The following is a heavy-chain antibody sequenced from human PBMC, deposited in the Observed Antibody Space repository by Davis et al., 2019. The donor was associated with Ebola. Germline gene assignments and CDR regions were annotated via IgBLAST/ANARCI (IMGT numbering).Heavy chain of an antibody. D-gene: IGHD4/OR15-4a*01. CDR1: GFTFSTYA. CDR2: INNNGDTT. CDR3: AKDKTMATHYWYFDL. J-gene: IGHJ2*01. V-gene: IGHV3-64*04. Sequence: GESLKISCSVSGFTFSTYAMHWVRQAPGRGLEYVSAINNNGDTTYYTDSVKGRFTISRDNSKNTLYLQMNSLRAEDTAVYYCAKDKTMATHYWYFDLWGRGTLVTVSS.